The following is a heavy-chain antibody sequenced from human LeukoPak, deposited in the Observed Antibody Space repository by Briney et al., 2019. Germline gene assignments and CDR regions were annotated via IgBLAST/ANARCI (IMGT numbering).Heavy chain of an antibody. D-gene: IGHD6-13*01. CDR3: ARGYSSFDY. V-gene: IGHV4-38-2*01. CDR1: GYSISSGYY. Sequence: SETLSLTCAVSGYSISSGYYWGWIRQPPGQGLEWIGSIYHSGSTYYNPSLKSRVTISVDTSKNQFSLKLSSVTAADTAVYYCARGYSSFDYWGQGTLVTVSS. CDR2: IYHSGST. J-gene: IGHJ4*02.